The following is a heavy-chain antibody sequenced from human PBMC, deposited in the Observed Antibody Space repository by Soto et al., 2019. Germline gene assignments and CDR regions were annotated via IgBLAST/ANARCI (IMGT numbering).Heavy chain of an antibody. CDR1: NAPVDSSTYT. CDR2: IYNSGRT. V-gene: IGHV4-39*01. D-gene: IGHD6-13*01. CDR3: ARGGPAAAKY. Sequence: PSETLCLTCTVSNAPVDSSTYTWGWIRQPPGKGLEWIGSIYNSGRTYYNPSLNSRVTVSVDTSKNQFSLKLSSVTAADTAVYDGARGGPAAAKYWGQGTLVTVSS. J-gene: IGHJ4*02.